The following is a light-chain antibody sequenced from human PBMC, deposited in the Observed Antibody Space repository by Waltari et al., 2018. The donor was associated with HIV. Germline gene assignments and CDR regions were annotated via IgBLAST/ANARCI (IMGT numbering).Light chain of an antibody. CDR1: SSDVGGYNY. J-gene: IGLJ1*01. CDR2: DVS. CDR3: SSYTSSSTLRV. Sequence: QSALTQPASVSGSPGQSITISCTGTSSDVGGYNYVSWYQPHPGKAPKLMIYDVSNRPAGVSNRFSGSKAGNTAYRTISGLQAEDEADYYCSSYTSSSTLRVFGTGTKVTVL. V-gene: IGLV2-14*03.